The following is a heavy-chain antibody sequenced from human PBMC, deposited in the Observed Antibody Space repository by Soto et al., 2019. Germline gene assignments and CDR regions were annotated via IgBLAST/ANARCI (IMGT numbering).Heavy chain of an antibody. Sequence: QVQLQESGPGLVKPSGTLSLTCAVSSGSISSSNWWSWVRQPPGKGLEWIGEIYHSGSTNYNPSPKRRVTISVEKSKNQSSLKLSPVTAGDTAVYYCARVLLGHYYYMDVWGKGTTVTVSS. J-gene: IGHJ6*03. CDR1: SGSISSSNW. V-gene: IGHV4-4*02. CDR3: ARVLLGHYYYMDV. CDR2: IYHSGST.